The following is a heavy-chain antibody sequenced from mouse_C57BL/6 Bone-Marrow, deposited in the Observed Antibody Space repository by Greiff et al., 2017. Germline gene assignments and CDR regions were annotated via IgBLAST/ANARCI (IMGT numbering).Heavy chain of an antibody. D-gene: IGHD2-4*01. CDR3: ARHERYYDYEGYFDY. CDR2: FYPGRGSI. J-gene: IGHJ2*01. CDR1: GYIFTEYT. Sequence: VMLVESGAELVKPGASVKLSCKASGYIFTEYTIHWVKQRSGQGLEWIGWFYPGRGSIKYNERFKDKATLTADKSSNTVYMELSRLTSEDSAVYFCARHERYYDYEGYFDYWGQGTTLTVSS. V-gene: IGHV1-62-2*01.